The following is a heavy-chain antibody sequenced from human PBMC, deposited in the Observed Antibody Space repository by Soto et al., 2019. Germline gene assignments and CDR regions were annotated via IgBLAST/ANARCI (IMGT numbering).Heavy chain of an antibody. CDR1: GFTFSSYS. J-gene: IGHJ6*02. Sequence: PGGSLRLSCAASGFTFSSYSMNWVRQAPGKGLEWVSSISSSSSYIYYADSVKGRFTISRDNAKNSLYLQMNSLRAEDTAVYYCARDVLAAAGTWPYYYYYGMDVWGQGTTVTVSS. CDR3: ARDVLAAAGTWPYYYYYGMDV. D-gene: IGHD6-13*01. V-gene: IGHV3-21*01. CDR2: ISSSSSYI.